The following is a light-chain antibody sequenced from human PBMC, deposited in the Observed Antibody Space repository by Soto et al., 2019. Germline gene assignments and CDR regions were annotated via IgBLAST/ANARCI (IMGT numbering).Light chain of an antibody. CDR3: QQNNKWPPVT. J-gene: IGKJ4*01. CDR1: QTISND. CDR2: GAS. Sequence: EVVKTQVVAAVSKKKGEEVTLSCRASQTISNDLAWYQQKPGQAPRLLIYGASTRATGVPARFSGGGSGTEFTLTISSLQSEDFAFYYCQQNNKWPPVTFGGGIKVDTK. V-gene: IGKV3-15*01.